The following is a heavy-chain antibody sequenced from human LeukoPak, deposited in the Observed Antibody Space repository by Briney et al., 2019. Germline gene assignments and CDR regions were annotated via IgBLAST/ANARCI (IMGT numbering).Heavy chain of an antibody. J-gene: IGHJ4*02. V-gene: IGHV3-21*01. CDR3: VRENHGSFDY. CDR2: ISSSSTYI. Sequence: KTGGSLRLSRAASGFSFSTYYVNWVRQAPGKGLEWVSCISSSSTYIFYADSVRGRFAISRDNAKNSLYLQMNSLRADDTAVYYCVRENHGSFDYWGQGSLVTVSS. D-gene: IGHD1-14*01. CDR1: GFSFSTYY.